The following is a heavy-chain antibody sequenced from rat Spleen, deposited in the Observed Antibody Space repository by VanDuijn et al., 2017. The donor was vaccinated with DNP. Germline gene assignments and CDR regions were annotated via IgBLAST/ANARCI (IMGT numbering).Heavy chain of an antibody. J-gene: IGHJ4*01. CDR1: GFTFSRHW. D-gene: IGHD1-7*01. CDR2: ISTSGEYS. CDR3: ARHGDYGYFDH. V-gene: IGHV5-58*01. Sequence: EVQLVETGGGLVQPGRSLKLSCVVSGFTFSRHWMFWIRQAPGKGLEWVASISTSGEYSHYRDSVKGRFTISRDNAKSTLYLQMDSLRSEDTANYYCARHGDYGYFDHWGQGTSVTVSS.